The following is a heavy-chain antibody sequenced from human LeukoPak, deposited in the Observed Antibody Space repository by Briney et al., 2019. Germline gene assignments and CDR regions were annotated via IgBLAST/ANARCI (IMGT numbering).Heavy chain of an antibody. CDR2: MNPNSGNT. CDR1: GYTFTSYD. CDR3: VSDYYGSGSYDY. D-gene: IGHD3-10*01. Sequence: ASVKVSCKASGYTFTSYDINWVRQATGQGLEWMGWMNPNSGNTGYAQKFQGRVTMTRNTSISTAYIELSSLRSEDTAVYYCVSDYYGSGSYDYWGQGTLVTVSS. V-gene: IGHV1-8*01. J-gene: IGHJ4*02.